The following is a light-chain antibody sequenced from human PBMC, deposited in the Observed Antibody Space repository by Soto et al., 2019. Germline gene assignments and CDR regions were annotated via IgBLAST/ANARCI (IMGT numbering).Light chain of an antibody. J-gene: IGKJ5*01. Sequence: EIVLTQSPATLSLSPGERATLSCRASQSVKTFLVWYQQRPGQAPRLLIYDASHRAAGIPARCSGSGFGTDFTLTISSLEPEDAAVYYCQQRSNWPPITFGQGTRLEIK. CDR2: DAS. V-gene: IGKV3-11*01. CDR3: QQRSNWPPIT. CDR1: QSVKTF.